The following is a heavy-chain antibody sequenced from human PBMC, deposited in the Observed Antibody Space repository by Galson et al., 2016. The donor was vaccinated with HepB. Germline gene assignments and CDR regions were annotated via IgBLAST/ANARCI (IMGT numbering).Heavy chain of an antibody. CDR1: GGSFSGYY. Sequence: TLSLTCAVYGGSFSGYYWSWIRQPPGKGLEWIGEISHSGNANYNPSLKSRVTLSVDTSKNQFSLKLTSLTAADTAVYYCAREPSSTIFAVVHYYYYMDVWGRGTTVTVSS. CDR2: ISHSGNA. CDR3: AREPSSTIFAVVHYYYYMDV. J-gene: IGHJ6*03. D-gene: IGHD3-3*01. V-gene: IGHV4-34*01.